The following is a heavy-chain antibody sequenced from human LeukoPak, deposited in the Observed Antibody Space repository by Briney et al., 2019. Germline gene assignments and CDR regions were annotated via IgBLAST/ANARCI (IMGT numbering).Heavy chain of an antibody. CDR3: AAASFYSSSWYYYGMDV. CDR2: IVVGSGNT. CDR1: GFTFTSSA. Sequence: GASVKVSCKASGFTFTSSAVQWVRQARGQRLEWIGWIVVGSGNTNYAQKFQERVTITRDMSTSTAYMELSSLRSEDTAVYYCAAASFYSSSWYYYGMDVWGQGTTVTVSS. V-gene: IGHV1-58*01. J-gene: IGHJ6*02. D-gene: IGHD6-13*01.